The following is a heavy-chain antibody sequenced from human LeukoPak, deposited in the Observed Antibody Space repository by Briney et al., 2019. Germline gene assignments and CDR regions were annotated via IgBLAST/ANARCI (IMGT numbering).Heavy chain of an antibody. V-gene: IGHV3-48*04. CDR3: ARTFYYYDSGGSGCDY. D-gene: IGHD3-22*01. Sequence: GGSLRLSCAASGFTFSSYSMNWVRQAPGKGLEWVSYISSSSNTIYYADSVKGRFTISRDNAKNSLYLQMNSLRAEDTAVYYCARTFYYYDSGGSGCDYWGQGTLVTVSS. CDR2: ISSSSNTI. J-gene: IGHJ4*02. CDR1: GFTFSSYS.